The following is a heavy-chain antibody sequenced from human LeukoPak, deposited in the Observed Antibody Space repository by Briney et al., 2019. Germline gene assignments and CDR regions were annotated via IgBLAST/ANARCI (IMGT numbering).Heavy chain of an antibody. CDR3: ARDGYYDSSNDFDY. J-gene: IGHJ4*02. D-gene: IGHD3-22*01. Sequence: GGSLRLSCAASGFTFSSYSMNWVRQAPGKGLEWVSSISSRSSYIYYADSVKGRFTISRDNAKNSLYLQMNSLRAEDTAVYYCARDGYYDSSNDFDYWGQGTLVTVSS. CDR1: GFTFSSYS. CDR2: ISSRSSYI. V-gene: IGHV3-21*01.